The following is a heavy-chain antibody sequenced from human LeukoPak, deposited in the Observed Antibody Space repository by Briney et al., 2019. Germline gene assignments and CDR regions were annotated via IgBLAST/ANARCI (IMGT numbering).Heavy chain of an antibody. J-gene: IGHJ4*01. Sequence: GGSLRLSCAASGFIFSHHGMHWVRQAPGKGLEWVAVIWSDATNRFYADSVKGGFTISRDNSHNTVFLQINSLRVKDTAIYYCARDAQRGFDYSNSLKYWGHGTLVTVPS. D-gene: IGHD4-11*01. CDR2: IWSDATNR. CDR3: ARDAQRGFDYSNSLKY. CDR1: GFIFSHHG. V-gene: IGHV3-33*01.